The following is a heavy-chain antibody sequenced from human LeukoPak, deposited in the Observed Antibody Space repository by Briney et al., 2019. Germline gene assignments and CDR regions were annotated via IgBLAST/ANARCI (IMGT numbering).Heavy chain of an antibody. CDR2: IVVGSGNT. D-gene: IGHD3-22*01. J-gene: IGHJ4*02. Sequence: ASVKVSCKASGFTFTSSAVQWVRQARGQRLEWIGWIVVGSGNTNYAQKFQERVTITRDMSTSTAYVEVSSLRSEDTAVYNCAADHYDYSGYYYYFDYWGQGTLVTVSA. CDR3: AADHYDYSGYYYYFDY. V-gene: IGHV1-58*01. CDR1: GFTFTSSA.